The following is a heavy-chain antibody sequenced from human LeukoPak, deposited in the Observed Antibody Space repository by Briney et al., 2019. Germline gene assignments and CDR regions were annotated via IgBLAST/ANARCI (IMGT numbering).Heavy chain of an antibody. V-gene: IGHV6-1*01. D-gene: IGHD7-27*01. J-gene: IGHJ6*02. CDR3: GRVFWGRDNYYGMDV. Sequence: KPSQTLSLTCAISGDSVSSNSATWNWIRQSPSRGLEWLGRTYYRFKWYNNCEESVKSRITINADASKNQFSLDLHSVTPDDTAVYYCGRVFWGRDNYYGMDVWGQGTSVTVSS. CDR1: GDSVSSNSAT. CDR2: TYYRFKWYN.